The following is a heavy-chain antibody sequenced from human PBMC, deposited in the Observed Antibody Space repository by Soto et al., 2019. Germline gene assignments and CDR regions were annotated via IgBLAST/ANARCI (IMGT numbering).Heavy chain of an antibody. D-gene: IGHD2-2*01. CDR3: ARATSDNSFDS. Sequence: ASVKVSCKASSYTFTNFGISWVRQAPGQGLEWMGWISAYNGNTNYAQKFQGRITITRDTSASTAYMELSRLRSEDTAVYYCARATSDNSFDSGA. CDR1: SYTFTNFG. CDR2: ISAYNGNT. J-gene: IGHJ3*01. V-gene: IGHV1-18*01.